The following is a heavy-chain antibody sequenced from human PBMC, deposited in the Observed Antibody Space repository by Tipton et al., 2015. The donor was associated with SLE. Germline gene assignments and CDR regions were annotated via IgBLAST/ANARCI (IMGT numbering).Heavy chain of an antibody. CDR2: IYHSGST. D-gene: IGHD1-20*01. CDR3: ATAGITGTPGWFDP. V-gene: IGHV4-34*01. Sequence: TLSLTCAVYGGSFSGYYWSWIRQPPGKGLEWIGSIYHSGSTYYNPSLKSRVTISVDTSKNQFSLKLSSVTAADTAVYYCATAGITGTPGWFDPWGQGTLVTVSS. J-gene: IGHJ5*02. CDR1: GGSFSGYY.